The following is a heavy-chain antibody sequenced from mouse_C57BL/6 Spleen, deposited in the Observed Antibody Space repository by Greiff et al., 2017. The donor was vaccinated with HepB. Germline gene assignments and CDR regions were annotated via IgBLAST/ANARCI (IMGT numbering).Heavy chain of an antibody. CDR1: GYTFTSYW. D-gene: IGHD2-5*01. CDR3: ARQVYYSKGGYFDV. J-gene: IGHJ1*03. CDR2: IDPSDSYT. Sequence: QVQLKQPGAELVMPGASVKLSCKASGYTFTSYWMHWVKQRPGQGLEWIGEIDPSDSYTNYNQKFKGKSTLTVDKSSSTAYMQLSSLTSEDSAVYYCARQVYYSKGGYFDVWGTGTTVTVSS. V-gene: IGHV1-69*01.